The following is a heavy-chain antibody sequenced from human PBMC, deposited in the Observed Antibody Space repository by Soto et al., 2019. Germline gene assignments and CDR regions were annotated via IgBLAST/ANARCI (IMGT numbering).Heavy chain of an antibody. CDR3: ARDTYGSGSYYNSYYYGMDV. D-gene: IGHD3-10*01. Sequence: SLRLSCAASGFTFSSYAMHWVRQAPGKGLEWVAVISYDGSNKYYADSVKGRFTISRDNSKNTLYLQMNSLRAEDTAVYYCARDTYGSGSYYNSYYYGMDVWGQGTTVTVSS. J-gene: IGHJ6*02. CDR2: ISYDGSNK. CDR1: GFTFSSYA. V-gene: IGHV3-30-3*01.